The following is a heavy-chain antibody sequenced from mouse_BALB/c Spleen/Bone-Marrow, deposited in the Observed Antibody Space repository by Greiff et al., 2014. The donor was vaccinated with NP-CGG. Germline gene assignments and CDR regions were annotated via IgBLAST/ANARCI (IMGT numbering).Heavy chain of an antibody. V-gene: IGHV14-3*02. J-gene: IGHJ3*01. CDR2: IDPANGNT. D-gene: IGHD1-1*01. CDR1: GFNIKDTY. CDR3: APYYYGSSQFAY. Sequence: VQLKQSGAELVKPGASGKLSCTASGFNIKDTYMHWGKQRPEQGLGGVGRIDPANGNTKYDPKFQGKATITADTSSNTAYLQLSSLTSEDTAVYYCAPYYYGSSQFAYWGQGTLVTVSA.